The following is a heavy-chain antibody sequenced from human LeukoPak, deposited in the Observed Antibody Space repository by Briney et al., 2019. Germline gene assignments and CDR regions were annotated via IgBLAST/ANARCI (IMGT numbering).Heavy chain of an antibody. CDR1: GFTFSSYA. J-gene: IGHJ4*02. CDR3: ARESREGYGGNSDGYFDY. CDR2: ISYDGSNK. V-gene: IGHV3-30*04. D-gene: IGHD4-23*01. Sequence: GGSLRLSCAASGFTFSSYAMHWVRQAPGKGLEWVAVISYDGSNKYYADSVKGRFTISRDNSKNTLYLQMNSLRAEDTAVYYCARESREGYGGNSDGYFDYWGQGTLVTVSS.